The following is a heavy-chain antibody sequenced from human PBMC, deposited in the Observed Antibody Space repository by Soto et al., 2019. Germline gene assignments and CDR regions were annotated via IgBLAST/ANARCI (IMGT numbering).Heavy chain of an antibody. V-gene: IGHV3-23*01. Sequence: GGSLRLSCAASGFTFSSYSMSWVRQAPGKGLEWVSAISGSGGSTYYADSVKGRFTISRDNSKNTLYLQMNSLRAEDTAVYYCAKDRARSTVTPLYFDYWGQGTLVTVS. CDR1: GFTFSSYS. J-gene: IGHJ4*02. D-gene: IGHD4-17*01. CDR3: AKDRARSTVTPLYFDY. CDR2: ISGSGGST.